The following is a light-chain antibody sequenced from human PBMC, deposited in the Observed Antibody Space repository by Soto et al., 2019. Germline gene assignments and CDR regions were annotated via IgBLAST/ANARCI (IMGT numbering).Light chain of an antibody. J-gene: IGKJ2*02. CDR3: QKYNSAPRT. CDR1: QDISNY. CDR2: AAS. V-gene: IGKV1-27*01. Sequence: DIQMTQSPSSLSASVGDRVTITCQASQDISNYLAWYQQKPGKVPKLLIYAASTLQSGVPSRFSGSGSGTDFTLTISSLQPEDVATYYCQKYNSAPRTFGQGTKLEIK.